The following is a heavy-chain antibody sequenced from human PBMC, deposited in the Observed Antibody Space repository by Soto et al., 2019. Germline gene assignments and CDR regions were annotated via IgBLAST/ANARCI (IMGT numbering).Heavy chain of an antibody. V-gene: IGHV4-34*01. CDR3: ARGRRNYDFWSGYYPTRWFDP. CDR2: INHSGST. Sequence: QVQLQQWGAGLLKPSETLSLTCAVYGGSFSGYYWSWIRQPPGKGLEWIGEINHSGSTNYTPSLKSRVTISVVTSKNQFSLKLSSVTVAATAVYYCARGRRNYDFWSGYYPTRWFDPSGQGTLVTVSS. CDR1: GGSFSGYY. J-gene: IGHJ5*02. D-gene: IGHD3-3*01.